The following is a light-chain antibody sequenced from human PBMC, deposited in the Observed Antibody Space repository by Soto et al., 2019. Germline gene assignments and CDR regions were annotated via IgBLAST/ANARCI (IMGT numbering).Light chain of an antibody. CDR3: QQYDNWPFT. J-gene: IGKJ3*01. V-gene: IGKV3-15*01. Sequence: EIVMTQSPATLSVSPGERATLSCRASQSVSSNLAWYQQKRGQAPRLLIYGASTRATGIPARLSGSGSGTEFTLTISSLQSEDFAVYYCQQYDNWPFTFGPGTKVDIK. CDR2: GAS. CDR1: QSVSSN.